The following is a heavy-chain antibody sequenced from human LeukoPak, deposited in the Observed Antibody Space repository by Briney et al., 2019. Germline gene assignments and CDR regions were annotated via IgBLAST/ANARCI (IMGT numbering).Heavy chain of an antibody. CDR3: ARHLRVTPFDY. CDR2: IDPSDSYT. CDR1: GYSFTTLY. D-gene: IGHD2-21*02. V-gene: IGHV5-10-1*01. Sequence: NPGESLKISCQASGYSFTTLYISWVRQMPGKGLEWMGRIDPSDSYTDYSPAFEGHVTISVDQSINTAFLQWSGLKASDTAMYYCARHLRVTPFDYWGQGTLVTVSS. J-gene: IGHJ4*02.